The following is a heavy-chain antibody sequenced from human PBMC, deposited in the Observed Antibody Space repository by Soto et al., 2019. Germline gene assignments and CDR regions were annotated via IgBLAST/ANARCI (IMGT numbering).Heavy chain of an antibody. V-gene: IGHV1-18*01. CDR2: ISAHNGNT. J-gene: IGHJ4*02. Sequence: QAHLVQSGPEVKKPGASVKVSCKGSGYIFTSYGIAWVRQAPGQGLEWMGWISAHNGNTGYAQKFQGRVTVTRDTSTITAYLELSSLRSDDTALYYCARGRYGDYWGQGALVSVSS. D-gene: IGHD4-17*01. CDR1: GYIFTSYG. CDR3: ARGRYGDY.